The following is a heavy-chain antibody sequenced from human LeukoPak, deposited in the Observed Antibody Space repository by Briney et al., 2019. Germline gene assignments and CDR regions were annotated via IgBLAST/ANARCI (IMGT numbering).Heavy chain of an antibody. CDR2: ISGSGGST. CDR3: ARDSAGNDY. CDR1: GFTFSSYA. J-gene: IGHJ4*02. D-gene: IGHD6-13*01. V-gene: IGHV3-23*01. Sequence: GGSLRLSCAASGFTFSSYAMSWVRQAPGKGLEWVSAISGSGGSTYYADSVKGRFIISRDNAKNSLYLQMNSLRAEDTAMYYCARDSAGNDYWGQGTLVTVSS.